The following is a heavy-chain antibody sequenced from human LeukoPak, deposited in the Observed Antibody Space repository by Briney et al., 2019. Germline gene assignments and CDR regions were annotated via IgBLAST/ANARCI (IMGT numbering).Heavy chain of an antibody. J-gene: IGHJ6*03. CDR2: ISAYNGNT. CDR3: ASRGSCSGGSCYSDYYYMDV. V-gene: IGHV1-18*01. Sequence: ASVKVSCKASGYTFTSYGISWVRQAPGQGLEWMGWISAYNGNTNYAQKFQGRVTITADKSTSTAYMELSSLRSEDTAVYYCASRGSCSGGSCYSDYYYMDVWGKGTTVTVSS. CDR1: GYTFTSYG. D-gene: IGHD2-15*01.